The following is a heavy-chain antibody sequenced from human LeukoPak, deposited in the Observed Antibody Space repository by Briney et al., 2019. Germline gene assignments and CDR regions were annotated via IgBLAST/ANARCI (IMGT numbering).Heavy chain of an antibody. D-gene: IGHD2-2*01. CDR2: IYYSGST. CDR1: GGSISSGGYY. Sequence: SQTLSLTCTVSGGSISSGGYYWSWIRQHPGKGLEWIGYIYYSGSTYYNPSLKSRVTISVDTSKNQFSLKLSSVTAAATAVYYCARVARYCSSTSCYYFDYWGQGTLVTVSS. J-gene: IGHJ4*02. V-gene: IGHV4-31*03. CDR3: ARVARYCSSTSCYYFDY.